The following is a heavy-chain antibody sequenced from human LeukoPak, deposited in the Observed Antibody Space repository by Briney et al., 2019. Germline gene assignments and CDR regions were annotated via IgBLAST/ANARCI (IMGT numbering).Heavy chain of an antibody. J-gene: IGHJ6*03. CDR2: ISSNGGNT. CDR1: GFIFSSYA. CDR3: ARRVGYYGSGKYFYYMDV. V-gene: IGHV3-64*01. D-gene: IGHD3-10*01. Sequence: GGSLRLSCATSGFIFSSYAMHWVRQAPGKGLEYVSAISSNGGNTNYANFVKGRFTISRDNSKNTLYLQMGSMRAEDMAVYYCARRVGYYGSGKYFYYMDVWGKGTTVTVSS.